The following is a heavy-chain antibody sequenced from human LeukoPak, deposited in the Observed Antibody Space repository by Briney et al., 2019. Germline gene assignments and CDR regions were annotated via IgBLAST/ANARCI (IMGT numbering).Heavy chain of an antibody. CDR2: IYPGDSDT. J-gene: IGHJ4*02. D-gene: IGHD2-15*01. CDR1: GYSFTSYW. CDR3: ASALGYCSGGSCYDY. Sequence: GESLKISCKGSGYSFTSYWIGWVRQMPGKGLEWMGIIYPGDSDTRYSPSFQGQVTISADKSIGTAYLQWSSLKASDTAMYYCASALGYCSGGSCYDYWGQGTLVTVSS. V-gene: IGHV5-51*01.